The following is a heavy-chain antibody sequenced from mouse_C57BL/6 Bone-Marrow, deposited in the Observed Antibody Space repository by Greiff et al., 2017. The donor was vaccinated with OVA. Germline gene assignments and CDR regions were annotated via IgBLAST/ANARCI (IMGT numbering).Heavy chain of an antibody. J-gene: IGHJ3*01. V-gene: IGHV1-69*01. CDR2: IDPSDSYT. CDR1: GYTFTSYW. D-gene: IGHD2-5*01. CDR3: ARGAYYSNYAWFAY. Sequence: FQLQQPGAELVMPGASVKLSCKASGYTFTSYWLHWVKQRPGQGLEWIGEIDPSDSYTNYNQKFKGKSTLTVDKSSSTAYMQLSSLTSEDSAVYYCARGAYYSNYAWFAYWGQGTLVTVSA.